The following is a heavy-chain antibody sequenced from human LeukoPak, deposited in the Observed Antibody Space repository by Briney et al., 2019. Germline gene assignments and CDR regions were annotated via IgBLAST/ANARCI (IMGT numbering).Heavy chain of an antibody. J-gene: IGHJ5*02. V-gene: IGHV1-69*01. CDR2: IIPIFGTA. CDR1: GGTFSSYA. D-gene: IGHD2-2*01. Sequence: ASVKVSCKASGGTFSSYAISWVRQAPGQGLEWMGGIIPIFGTANYAQKFQGRVTITADESTSTAYMELSSLRSEDTAVYYCASYYCSSTSCYPWGQGTLVTVSS. CDR3: ASYYCSSTSCYP.